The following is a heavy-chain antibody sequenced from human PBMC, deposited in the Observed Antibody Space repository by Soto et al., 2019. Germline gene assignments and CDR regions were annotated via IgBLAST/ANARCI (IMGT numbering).Heavy chain of an antibody. V-gene: IGHV4-4*02. CDR1: SGSISSSNW. Sequence: SETLSLTCAVSSGSISSSNWWSWVRQPPGKGLEWIGEIYHSGSTNYNPSLKSRVTISVDKSKNQFSLKLSSVTAADTAVYYCARVQGYSSGWRSGDAFDIWGQGTMVTVSS. J-gene: IGHJ3*02. CDR2: IYHSGST. D-gene: IGHD6-19*01. CDR3: ARVQGYSSGWRSGDAFDI.